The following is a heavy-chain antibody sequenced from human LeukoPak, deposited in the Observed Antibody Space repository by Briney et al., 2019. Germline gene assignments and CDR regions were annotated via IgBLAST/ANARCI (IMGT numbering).Heavy chain of an antibody. CDR2: IGTAGDT. CDR1: GFTFSSYD. CDR3: ARADPLGAFDI. Sequence: GGSLRLSCAASGFTFSSYDMHWVRQATGKGLEWVSAIGTAGDTYYPGSVKGRFTISRENAKNSLYLQMNSLRAGDTAVYYCARADPLGAFDIWGQGTMVTVSS. J-gene: IGHJ3*02. V-gene: IGHV3-13*01. D-gene: IGHD7-27*01.